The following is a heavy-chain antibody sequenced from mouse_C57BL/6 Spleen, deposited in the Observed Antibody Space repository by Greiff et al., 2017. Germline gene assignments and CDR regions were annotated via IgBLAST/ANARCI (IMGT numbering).Heavy chain of an antibody. CDR1: GFTFSDYY. Sequence: DVKLVESEGGLVQPGSSMKLSCTASGFTFSDYYMAWVRQVPEKGLEWVANINYDGSSTYYLDSLKSRFIISRDNAKNILYLQMSSLKSEDTATYYCARELGNYAMDYWGQGTSVTVSS. J-gene: IGHJ4*01. CDR3: ARELGNYAMDY. CDR2: INYDGSST. V-gene: IGHV5-16*01. D-gene: IGHD4-1*01.